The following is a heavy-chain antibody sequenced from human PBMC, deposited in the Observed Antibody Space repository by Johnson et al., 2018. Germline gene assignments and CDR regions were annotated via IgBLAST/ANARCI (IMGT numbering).Heavy chain of an antibody. V-gene: IGHV3-49*05. CDR3: TRERIGGATSGYFQH. CDR2: IRSTAYGGTT. J-gene: IGHJ1*01. CDR1: GFTFGDYA. D-gene: IGHD1-26*01. Sequence: VQLVESGGGLVKPGRSLRLSCTASGFTFGDYAMSWFRQAPGKGLEWVGFIRSTAYGGTTEYAASVKGRFTITRDDSKSIAYLQMNSLKTEDTAVYYCTRERIGGATSGYFQHWGQGTLVTVSS.